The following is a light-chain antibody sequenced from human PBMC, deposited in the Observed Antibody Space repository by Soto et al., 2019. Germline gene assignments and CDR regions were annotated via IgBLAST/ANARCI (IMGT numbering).Light chain of an antibody. CDR1: QTIDSW. Sequence: DIQMTQSPSTLSASVGDRVTITCRASQTIDSWLAWYQQRPGKAPNLLIYDASILQSGVPSRFSGSGSGTEFILTINNLQPEDFASYFCLQVYSFPRTFGLGTKVDI. J-gene: IGKJ1*01. V-gene: IGKV1-5*01. CDR3: LQVYSFPRT. CDR2: DAS.